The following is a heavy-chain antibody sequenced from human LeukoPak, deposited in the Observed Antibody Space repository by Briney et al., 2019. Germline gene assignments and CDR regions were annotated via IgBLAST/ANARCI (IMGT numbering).Heavy chain of an antibody. Sequence: PSQTLSHTCAVSGGSISSDSYSWSWIRQPPGKGLEWIGYIYHSGVTYYSPSLKSRVTISVDRSKNQFSLKLNSVTAADTAVYYCARGGYSGYGEFDYWGQGTLVTVSS. D-gene: IGHD5-12*01. J-gene: IGHJ4*02. CDR3: ARGGYSGYGEFDY. V-gene: IGHV4-30-2*01. CDR1: GGSISSDSYS. CDR2: IYHSGVT.